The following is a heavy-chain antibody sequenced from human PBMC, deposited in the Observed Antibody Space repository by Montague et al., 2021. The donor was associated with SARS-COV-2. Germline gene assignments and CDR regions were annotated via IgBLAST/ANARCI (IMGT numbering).Heavy chain of an antibody. V-gene: IGHV4-34*01. CDR1: GGSFSGYY. CDR2: INHSGST. CDR3: ARERGYCSSTSCYGDFYYGMDV. D-gene: IGHD2-2*01. Sequence: SETLSLTCVVYGGSFSGYYWSWIRQAPGKGLEWIGEINHSGSTNYNPSLKSRVTISVDTSKKQFSLRLNSVTAEDTAVYSCARERGYCSSTSCYGDFYYGMDVWGQGTTVTVSS. J-gene: IGHJ6*02.